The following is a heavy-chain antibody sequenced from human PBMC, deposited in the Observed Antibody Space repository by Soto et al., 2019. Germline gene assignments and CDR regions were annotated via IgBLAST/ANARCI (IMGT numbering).Heavy chain of an antibody. Sequence: SETLSLTCAVYGGSFSCYYWIWIRQPPGKGLEWIGEINHSGSTNYNPSLKSRVTISVDTSKNQFSLKLSSVTAADTAVYYCARGQWEDYVYWGQGTLVTVSS. CDR2: INHSGST. V-gene: IGHV4-34*01. CDR3: ARGQWEDYVY. D-gene: IGHD1-26*01. J-gene: IGHJ4*02. CDR1: GGSFSCYY.